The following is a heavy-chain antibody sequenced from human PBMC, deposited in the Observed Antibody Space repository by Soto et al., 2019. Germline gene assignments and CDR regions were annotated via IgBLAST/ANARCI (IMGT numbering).Heavy chain of an antibody. J-gene: IGHJ6*03. CDR1: GFPFSSYA. D-gene: IGHD3-10*01. CDR2: ISGSGGST. V-gene: IGHV3-23*01. Sequence: PGGSLRLSCAAPGFPFSSYAMTWVRQAPGKGLEWVSAISGSGGSTYYADYVKGRFTISRDNSKNTLYLQMNSLRAEDTAVYYCAKAFRYYYYYYMDVWGKGTTVTVSS. CDR3: AKAFRYYYYYYMDV.